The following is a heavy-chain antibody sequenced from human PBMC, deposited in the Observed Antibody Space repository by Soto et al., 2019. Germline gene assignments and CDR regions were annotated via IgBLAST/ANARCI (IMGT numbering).Heavy chain of an antibody. CDR2: IYYSGST. CDR3: AREGGYDILTGRYSHYYFDY. Sequence: LSLTCTVSGGSVSSGSYYWSWIRQPPGKGLEWIGYIYYSGSTNYNPSLKSRVTISVDTSKNQFSLKLSSVTAADTAVYYCAREGGYDILTGRYSHYYFDYWGQGTLVTVSS. J-gene: IGHJ4*02. D-gene: IGHD3-9*01. CDR1: GGSVSSGSYY. V-gene: IGHV4-61*01.